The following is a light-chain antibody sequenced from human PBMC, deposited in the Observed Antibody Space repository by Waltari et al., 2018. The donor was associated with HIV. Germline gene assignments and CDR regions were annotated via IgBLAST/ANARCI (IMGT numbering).Light chain of an antibody. V-gene: IGLV1-44*01. J-gene: IGLJ2*01. Sequence: QSVLTQPPSASGTPGQRVPISCSGSSSNIGSNTVNWYQQLPGTAPKLLIYSNNTRPSGVPDRFSGSKSGTSASLAISGLQSEDEADYYCAAWDDSLNGVVFGGGTKLTVL. CDR2: SNN. CDR3: AAWDDSLNGVV. CDR1: SSNIGSNT.